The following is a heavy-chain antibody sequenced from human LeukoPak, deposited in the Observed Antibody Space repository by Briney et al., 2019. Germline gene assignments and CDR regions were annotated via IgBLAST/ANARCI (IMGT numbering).Heavy chain of an antibody. J-gene: IGHJ4*02. CDR2: INPNSGGT. Sequence: ASVKVSCKASGYTFTGYYMHWVRQAPGQGLEWMGWINPNSGGTNYAQKFQGRVTMTRDTSISTAYMELSRLRSDDTAVYYCARGSDDFWSGYPPSYWGQGTLVTASS. CDR3: ARGSDDFWSGYPPSY. D-gene: IGHD3-3*01. CDR1: GYTFTGYY. V-gene: IGHV1-2*02.